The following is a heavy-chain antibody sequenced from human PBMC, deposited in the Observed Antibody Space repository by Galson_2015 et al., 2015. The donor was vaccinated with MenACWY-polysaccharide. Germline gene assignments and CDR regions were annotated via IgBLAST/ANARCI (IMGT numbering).Heavy chain of an antibody. CDR2: ISYDGSNK. V-gene: IGHV3-30*18. D-gene: IGHD2-15*01. CDR3: AKDLVVSPT. Sequence: ISYDGSNKYYADSVKGRFTISRDNSKNTLYLQMNSLRAEDTAVYYCAKDLVVSPTWGRGTLVTVSS. J-gene: IGHJ5*02.